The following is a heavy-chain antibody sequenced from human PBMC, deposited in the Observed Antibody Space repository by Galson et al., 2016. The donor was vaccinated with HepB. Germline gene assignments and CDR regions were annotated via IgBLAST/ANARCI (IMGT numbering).Heavy chain of an antibody. J-gene: IGHJ4*02. D-gene: IGHD6-19*01. CDR1: GGTFTSYG. V-gene: IGHV1-69*13. Sequence: SVKVSCKVSGGTFTSYGITWVRQAPGQGLEWMGGIIPMFGTTNYAQKFQDRVTITADESTSAAYLDLSRLRSEDTAVYYCALYTSGRKGLDYWGQGTLVTVSS. CDR3: ALYTSGRKGLDY. CDR2: IIPMFGTT.